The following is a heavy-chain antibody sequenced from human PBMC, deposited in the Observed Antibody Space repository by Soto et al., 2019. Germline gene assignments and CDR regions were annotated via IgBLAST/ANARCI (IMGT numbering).Heavy chain of an antibody. D-gene: IGHD1-7*01. CDR2: IYYSGST. Sequence: SETLSLTCTVSCGSISSSSYYWGWIRQPPGKGLEWIGSIYYSGSTYYNPSLKSRVTISVDTSKNQFSLKLSSVTAADTAVYYCARTGTTLDYWGQGTLVTVSS. J-gene: IGHJ4*02. CDR3: ARTGTTLDY. CDR1: CGSISSSSYY. V-gene: IGHV4-39*01.